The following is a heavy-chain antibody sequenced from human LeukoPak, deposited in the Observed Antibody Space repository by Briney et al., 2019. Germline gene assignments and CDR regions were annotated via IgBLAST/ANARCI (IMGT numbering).Heavy chain of an antibody. D-gene: IGHD6-19*01. CDR1: GFTFSSYA. V-gene: IGHV3-23*01. Sequence: GGPLRLSCAASGFTFSSYAMSWVRQAPGKGLEWVSAISGSGGSTYYADSVKGRFTISRDNSRNTLYLQMNSLRAEDTAVYYCAKGSSSGWYDFDYWGQGTLVTVSS. J-gene: IGHJ4*02. CDR2: ISGSGGST. CDR3: AKGSSSGWYDFDY.